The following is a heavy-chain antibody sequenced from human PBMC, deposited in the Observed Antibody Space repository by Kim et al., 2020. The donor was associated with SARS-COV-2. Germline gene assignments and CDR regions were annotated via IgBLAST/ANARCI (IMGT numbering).Heavy chain of an antibody. D-gene: IGHD3-10*01. CDR1: GFSFSSYW. CDR3: AKLNGAGFDP. V-gene: IGHV5-51*01. Sequence: GESLKISCTGSGFSFSSYWIGWVRQMPGKGLEWIGIFYPGDSDARYSPSFQGQVTMSADKSISAAYLQWNSLKTSDTGIYYCAKLNGAGFDPWGQGTLVT. J-gene: IGHJ5*02. CDR2: FYPGDSDA.